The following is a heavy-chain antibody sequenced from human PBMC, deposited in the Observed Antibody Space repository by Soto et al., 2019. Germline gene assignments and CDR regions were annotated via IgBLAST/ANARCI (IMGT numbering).Heavy chain of an antibody. CDR3: AKDSKTTWYDAFDI. D-gene: IGHD1-7*01. V-gene: IGHV3-9*01. CDR2: ISWNSGNI. Sequence: EVQLVESGGGLVQPGRSLRLSCAASGFNFDKYAMHWVRQAPGKGLEWVSGISWNSGNIDYADSVKGRFTISRDNAKNSLYLQMTSLRPDDTVLYYCAKDSKTTWYDAFDIWGQGTMVTVSS. J-gene: IGHJ3*02. CDR1: GFNFDKYA.